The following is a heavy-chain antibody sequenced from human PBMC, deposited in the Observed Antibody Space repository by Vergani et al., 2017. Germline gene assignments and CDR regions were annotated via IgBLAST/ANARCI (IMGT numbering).Heavy chain of an antibody. D-gene: IGHD6-19*01. V-gene: IGHV4-38-2*02. CDR1: GYSISSGYY. CDR2: IYHSGST. J-gene: IGHJ4*02. CDR3: ASNKPGIAVAEYYFDY. Sequence: QVQLQESGPGLVKPSETLSLTCTVSGYSISSGYYWGWIRQPPGKGLEWIGSIYHSGSTYYNPSLKSRVTISVDTSKNQFSLKLSSVTAADTDVYYCASNKPGIAVAEYYFDYWGQGTLVTVSS.